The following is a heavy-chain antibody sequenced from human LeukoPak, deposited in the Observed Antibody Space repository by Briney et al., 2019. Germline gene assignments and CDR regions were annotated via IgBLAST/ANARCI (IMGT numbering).Heavy chain of an antibody. Sequence: GGSQRLSCAPSGFTFSNYWMSWVRQAPGEGLEWVANIKTDGSEKYYVDSVKGRFTISRDNAKNSLYLQMDSLRADDTAVYYCARYLRTDIVYWGQGAPVTVSS. CDR1: GFTFSNYW. J-gene: IGHJ4*02. D-gene: IGHD3-9*01. CDR3: ARYLRTDIVY. CDR2: IKTDGSEK. V-gene: IGHV3-7*04.